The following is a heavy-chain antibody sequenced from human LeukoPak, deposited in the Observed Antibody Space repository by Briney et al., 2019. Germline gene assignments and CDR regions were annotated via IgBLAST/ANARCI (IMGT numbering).Heavy chain of an antibody. V-gene: IGHV3-30-3*01. CDR2: ISYDGSNK. Sequence: GGSLRLSCAASGFTFSSYAMHWVRQAPGKGLEWVAVISYDGSNKYYADSVKGRFTISRDNSKNTLYLQMNSLRAEDTAVYYCARSIAARGFDYWGQGTLVTVSS. D-gene: IGHD6-6*01. J-gene: IGHJ4*02. CDR1: GFTFSSYA. CDR3: ARSIAARGFDY.